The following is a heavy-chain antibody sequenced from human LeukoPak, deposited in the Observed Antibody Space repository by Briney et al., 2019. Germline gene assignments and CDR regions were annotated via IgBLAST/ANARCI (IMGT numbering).Heavy chain of an antibody. CDR2: IYYSGST. J-gene: IGHJ4*02. CDR1: GGSVSSGSYY. D-gene: IGHD6-13*01. CDR3: ARVEAAASSLTYYFDY. Sequence: SETLSLTCTVSGGSVSSGSYYWSWIRQPPGKGLEWIGYIYYSGSTSYNPSLKSRVTISVDTSKNQFSLKLSSVTAADTAVYYCARVEAAASSLTYYFDYWGQGTLVTVSS. V-gene: IGHV4-61*01.